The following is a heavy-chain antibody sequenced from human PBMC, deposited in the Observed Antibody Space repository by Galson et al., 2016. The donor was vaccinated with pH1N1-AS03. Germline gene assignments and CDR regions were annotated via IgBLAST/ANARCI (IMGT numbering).Heavy chain of an antibody. Sequence: SLRLSCAASGFTFGDYAMSWFRQAPGKGLEWVGFIRSKSYGGTTEYAASVKGRFSISGDDSDSIVYLQMNGLKIEDTAVYYCSRYGGYPDYWGQGTLVTVPS. CDR3: SRYGGYPDY. J-gene: IGHJ4*02. CDR2: IRSKSYGGTT. V-gene: IGHV3-49*03. CDR1: GFTFGDYA. D-gene: IGHD5-18*01.